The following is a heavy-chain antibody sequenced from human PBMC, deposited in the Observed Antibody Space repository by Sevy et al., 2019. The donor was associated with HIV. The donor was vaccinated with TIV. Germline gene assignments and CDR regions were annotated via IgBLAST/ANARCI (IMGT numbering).Heavy chain of an antibody. V-gene: IGHV7-4-1*02. D-gene: IGHD5-18*01. Sequence: ASVKVSCKASGYTFTRYSMNWVRQAPGQGLEWIGWINTNTGNPTYAQAFTGRFVFSLDTSVSTAYLKISSLKAEDTAVYYCARAEVDTAIEAFDYWGQGSLVTVSS. J-gene: IGHJ4*02. CDR2: INTNTGNP. CDR1: GYTFTRYS. CDR3: ARAEVDTAIEAFDY.